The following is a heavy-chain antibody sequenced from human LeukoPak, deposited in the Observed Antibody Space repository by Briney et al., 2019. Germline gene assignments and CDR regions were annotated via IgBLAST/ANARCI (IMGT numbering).Heavy chain of an antibody. CDR1: GFTFSSYS. CDR3: ARVFTVTTQRPNWFNP. D-gene: IGHD4-17*01. J-gene: IGHJ5*02. Sequence: GGSLRLSCAASGFTFSSYSMNWVRQAPGKGLEWVSSISSCSSYIYYADSVKGRFTISRDNAKNSLYLQMNSLRAEDTAVYYCARVFTVTTQRPNWFNPWGQGTLVTVSS. CDR2: ISSCSSYI. V-gene: IGHV3-21*01.